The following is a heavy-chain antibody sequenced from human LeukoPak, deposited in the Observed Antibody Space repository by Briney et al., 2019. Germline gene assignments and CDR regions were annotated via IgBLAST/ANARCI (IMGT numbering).Heavy chain of an antibody. CDR1: GFTFSSYA. V-gene: IGHV3-30-3*01. J-gene: IGHJ4*02. CDR2: ISYDGSNK. CDR3: ARAWSGWRY. D-gene: IGHD3-3*01. Sequence: PGGSLRLSCAASGFTFSSYAMHWVRQAPGKGLEWVAVISYDGSNKYYADSVKGRFTISRDNSKNTLYLQMNSLRAEDTAVYYCARAWSGWRYWGQGTLVTVSS.